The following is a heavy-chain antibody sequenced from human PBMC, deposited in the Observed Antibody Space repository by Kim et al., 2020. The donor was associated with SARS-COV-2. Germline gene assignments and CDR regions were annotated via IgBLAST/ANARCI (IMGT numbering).Heavy chain of an antibody. J-gene: IGHJ5*02. CDR1: GGTFSSYT. V-gene: IGHV1-69*13. D-gene: IGHD6-13*01. CDR2: IIPVFGTP. CDR3: ARDLDLPAAGTPWFDP. Sequence: SVKVSCKASGGTFSSYTFTWVRQAPGQGLEWMGEIIPVFGTPNYAQKFQGRVTITADESTNTAYMELSSLRSEDTAVYYCARDLDLPAAGTPWFDPWGQGTLVTVSS.